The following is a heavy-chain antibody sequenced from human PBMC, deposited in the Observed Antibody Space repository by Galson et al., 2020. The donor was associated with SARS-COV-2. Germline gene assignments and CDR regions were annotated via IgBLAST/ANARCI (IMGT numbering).Heavy chain of an antibody. CDR1: GFTFRIYS. CDR2: TSSRSETI. V-gene: IGHV3-48*02. D-gene: IGHD2-15*01. CDR3: ARDYPTLDY. Sequence: GGSLRLSCAASGFTFRIYSMNWVRQAPGKGLEWVAYTSSRSETIYYADPVKGRFTISRDNDKNSLYLQMNSLRDDDTAVYYCARDYPTLDYWGRGTLVTVTS. J-gene: IGHJ4*02.